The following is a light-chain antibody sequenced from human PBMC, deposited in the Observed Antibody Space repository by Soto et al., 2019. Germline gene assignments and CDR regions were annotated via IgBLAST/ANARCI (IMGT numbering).Light chain of an antibody. CDR3: SSYTTSSTQV. Sequence: QSALTQPASVSGSPGQSITISCTGTSSDVGYYNYVSWYQHHPGKVPKLMIYEVSNRPSGVSNRFSGSKSGNTASLTLSGLQAEDEADYYCSSYTTSSTQVFGGGTKLTVL. V-gene: IGLV2-14*01. CDR1: SSDVGYYNY. CDR2: EVS. J-gene: IGLJ3*02.